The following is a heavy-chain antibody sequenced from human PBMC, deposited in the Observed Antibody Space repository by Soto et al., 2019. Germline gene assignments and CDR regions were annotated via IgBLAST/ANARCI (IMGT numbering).Heavy chain of an antibody. Sequence: SETLSLTCAVYGGSFSGYYWSWIRQPPGKGLEWIGEINHSGSTNYNPSLKSRVTISVDTSKNQFSLKLSSVTAADTAVYYCARVSKEGTTVTTLGADAFDIWGQGTMVTVSS. V-gene: IGHV4-34*01. CDR1: GGSFSGYY. CDR3: ARVSKEGTTVTTLGADAFDI. D-gene: IGHD4-17*01. CDR2: INHSGST. J-gene: IGHJ3*02.